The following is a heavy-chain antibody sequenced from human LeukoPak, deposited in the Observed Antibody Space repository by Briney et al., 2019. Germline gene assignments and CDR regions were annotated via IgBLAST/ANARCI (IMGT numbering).Heavy chain of an antibody. J-gene: IGHJ4*02. CDR3: ANLELRAF. V-gene: IGHV1-2*02. CDR1: GYTFTGYY. D-gene: IGHD1-7*01. CDR2: INPNSGGT. Sequence: ASVKVSCKTSGYTFTGYYMHWVRQAPGQGLEWMGWINPNSGGTNYAQKFQGRVTMTRDTSISTAYMELTRLRSDDTAVYFCANLELRAFWGQGTLVTVS.